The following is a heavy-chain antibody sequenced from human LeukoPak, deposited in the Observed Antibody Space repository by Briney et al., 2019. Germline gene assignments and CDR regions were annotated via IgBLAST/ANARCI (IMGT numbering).Heavy chain of an antibody. J-gene: IGHJ4*02. Sequence: ASVKVSCKASGYTFTSYDINWVRQATGQGLEWMGWMNPNSGNTGYAQKFQGRVTITRNTSISTAYMELSSLRSEDTAVYYCARAMVRGATKTVGYWGQGTLVTVSS. CDR1: GYTFTSYD. V-gene: IGHV1-8*03. CDR2: MNPNSGNT. D-gene: IGHD3-10*01. CDR3: ARAMVRGATKTVGY.